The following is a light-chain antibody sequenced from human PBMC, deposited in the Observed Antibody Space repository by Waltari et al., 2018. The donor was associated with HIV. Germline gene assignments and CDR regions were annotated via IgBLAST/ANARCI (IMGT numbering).Light chain of an antibody. CDR1: SSDIGLYNF. Sequence: QSALTQPPSASGSPGQSVTISCAGTSSDIGLYNFVSWYQHHPGKAPKLRISDVSRRPSGVPDRFSGSKSGNTASLTVSGLQADDEATYYCFSYAGNNFLLFGGGTKLTVL. J-gene: IGLJ2*01. CDR2: DVS. CDR3: FSYAGNNFLL. V-gene: IGLV2-8*01.